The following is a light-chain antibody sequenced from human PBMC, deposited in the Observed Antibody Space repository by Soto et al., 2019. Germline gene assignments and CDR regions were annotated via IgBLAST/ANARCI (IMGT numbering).Light chain of an antibody. CDR1: SSNIGAGYD. CDR2: GNS. CDR3: QSYDSSLRGVV. Sequence: QSVLTQPPSVSGAPGQRVTISCTGSSSNIGAGYDVHWYQQLPGTAPKLLIYGNSNRPSGVPDRVSGSKSGTSASLAITGLHAEYEADYYCQSYDSSLRGVVFVGGTQLTVL. J-gene: IGLJ2*01. V-gene: IGLV1-40*01.